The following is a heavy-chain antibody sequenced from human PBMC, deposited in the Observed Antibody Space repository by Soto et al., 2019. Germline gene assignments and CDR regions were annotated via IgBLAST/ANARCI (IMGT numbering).Heavy chain of an antibody. Sequence: PGGSMLVYCSASGFTFRSFTMNWVRQAPGKGLEWVSTISSNSAYIYYTDALRGRFAISRDNAKNSLHLQMNSLRAEDTAVYYWTRHAARDRSDRGWIDPWGPATLVPVPS. CDR2: ISSNSAYI. CDR3: TRHAARDRSDRGWIDP. J-gene: IGHJ5*02. D-gene: IGHD3-10*01. V-gene: IGHV3-21*01. CDR1: GFTFRSFT.